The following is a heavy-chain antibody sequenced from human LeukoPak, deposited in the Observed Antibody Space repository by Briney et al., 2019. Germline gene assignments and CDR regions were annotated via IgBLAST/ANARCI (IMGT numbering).Heavy chain of an antibody. V-gene: IGHV3-23*01. CDR2: ISGSGDYT. J-gene: IGHJ5*02. CDR3: AKELYNWNYVRWFDP. CDR1: GFTFSSYA. D-gene: IGHD1-7*01. Sequence: GASLRLSCAASGFTFSSYAMSWVRQAPGKGLEWVSGISGSGDYTYYADSVKGRFAISRDNSKNTLSLQMSILRAEDTAVYYCAKELYNWNYVRWFDPWGQGTLVTVSS.